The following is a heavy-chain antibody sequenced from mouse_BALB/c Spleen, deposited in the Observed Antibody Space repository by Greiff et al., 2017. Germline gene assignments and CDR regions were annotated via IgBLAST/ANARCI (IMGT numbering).Heavy chain of an antibody. J-gene: IGHJ2*01. D-gene: IGHD1-1*01. Sequence: VQLVESGPGLVAPSQSLSITCTVSGFSLTSYGVHLVRQPPGKGLEWLGVRLAGGRTNYNSALMSRLSISKDNSKSQVFLKMNSLQTDDTAMYYCARGIYGSRYYFDYGGQGTTLTVSS. V-gene: IGHV2-9*02. CDR1: GFSLTSYG. CDR2: RLAGGRT. CDR3: ARGIYGSRYYFDY.